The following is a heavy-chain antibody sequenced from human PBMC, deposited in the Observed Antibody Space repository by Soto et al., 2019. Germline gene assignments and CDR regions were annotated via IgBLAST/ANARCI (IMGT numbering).Heavy chain of an antibody. Sequence: GGSLRLSCAASGFTFSDFSMSWVRQAPGKGLEWVSYISSSSSIIYYADSVKGRFTISRDNAKNSLYLQMNSLRAEDTAVYYCARDGAMATTFDYWGQGTLVTVSS. CDR3: ARDGAMATTFDY. CDR1: GFTFSDFS. CDR2: ISSSSSII. D-gene: IGHD1-1*01. J-gene: IGHJ4*02. V-gene: IGHV3-48*01.